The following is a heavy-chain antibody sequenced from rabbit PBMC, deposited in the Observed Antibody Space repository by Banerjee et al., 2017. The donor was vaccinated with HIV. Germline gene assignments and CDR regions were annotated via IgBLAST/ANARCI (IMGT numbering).Heavy chain of an antibody. J-gene: IGHJ4*01. D-gene: IGHD4-1*01. CDR2: INASSGNA. Sequence: QEQLEESGGGLVQPEGSLTLTCTASGFSFNNKYVMCWVRQAPGKGLEWIACINASSGNAVYANWAKGRFTISKTSSTTVTLQMTSLTAADTATYFCARDVAGVIGWNFGLWGPGTLVTVS. CDR3: ARDVAGVIGWNFGL. CDR1: GFSFNNKYV. V-gene: IGHV1S45*01.